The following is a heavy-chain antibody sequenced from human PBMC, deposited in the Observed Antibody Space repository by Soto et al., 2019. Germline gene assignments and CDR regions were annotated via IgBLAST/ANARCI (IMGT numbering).Heavy chain of an antibody. Sequence: SETLSLTCTVYGGSFSGYYWSWIRQPPGKGLEWIGEINHSGSTNYNPSLKSRVTISVDTSKNQFSLKLSSVTAADTAVYYCARVAHCSSTSCRTNYYYYYYMDVWGKGTTVTVSS. CDR2: INHSGST. CDR1: GGSFSGYY. V-gene: IGHV4-34*01. CDR3: ARVAHCSSTSCRTNYYYYYYMDV. D-gene: IGHD2-2*01. J-gene: IGHJ6*03.